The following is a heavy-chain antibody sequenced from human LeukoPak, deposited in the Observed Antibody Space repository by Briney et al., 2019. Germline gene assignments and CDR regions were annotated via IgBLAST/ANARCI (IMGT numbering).Heavy chain of an antibody. Sequence: SETLSLTCAVYGGSFSGYYWTWIRQSPEKGLEWIGEINHSGSTSYNPSLKSQVTISVDTSKNQFSLKLTSVTAADTAVYYRARGPLLTHRRYFDFWGQGTLVTVSS. CDR3: ARGPLLTHRRYFDF. J-gene: IGHJ4*02. CDR1: GGSFSGYY. CDR2: INHSGST. V-gene: IGHV4-34*01. D-gene: IGHD3-9*01.